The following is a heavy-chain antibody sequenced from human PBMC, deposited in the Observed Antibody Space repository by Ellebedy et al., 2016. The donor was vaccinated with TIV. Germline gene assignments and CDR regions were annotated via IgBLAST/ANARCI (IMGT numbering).Heavy chain of an antibody. CDR2: IYYSGST. CDR3: ARHVQMEWLLSPVYGMDV. Sequence: MPSETLSLTCTVSGGSISSYYWSWIRQPPGKGLEWIGFIYYSGSTNYNPSLKSRVTISVDTSKNQFSLKLSSVTAADTAVYYCARHVQMEWLLSPVYGMDVWGKGTTVTVSS. CDR1: GGSISSYY. D-gene: IGHD3-3*01. J-gene: IGHJ6*04. V-gene: IGHV4-59*08.